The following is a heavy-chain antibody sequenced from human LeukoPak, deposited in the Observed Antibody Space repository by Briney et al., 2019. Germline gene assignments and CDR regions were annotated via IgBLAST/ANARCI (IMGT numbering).Heavy chain of an antibody. V-gene: IGHV3-21*01. CDR2: ISSSSSYI. CDR1: GFTFSSYS. CDR3: ARDTSSGFSYGNTDY. Sequence: GGSLGLSCAATGFTFSSYSMNWVRQAPGKGLEWVSSISSSSSYIYYADSVKGRFTISRDNAKNSLYLQMNSLRGEDTAVYYCARDTSSGFSYGNTDYWGQGTLVTVSS. J-gene: IGHJ4*02. D-gene: IGHD5-18*01.